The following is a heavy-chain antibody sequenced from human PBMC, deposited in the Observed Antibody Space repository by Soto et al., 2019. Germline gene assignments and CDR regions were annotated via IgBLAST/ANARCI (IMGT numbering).Heavy chain of an antibody. J-gene: IGHJ4*02. V-gene: IGHV4-59*08. D-gene: IGHD3-10*01. Sequence: ASETLSLTCTVSGGSISSYYWSWIRQPPGKGLEWIGYIYYSGSTNYNPSLKSRVTISVDTSKNQFSLKLSSVTAADTAVYYCASTYYYGSGSYYNAYYFDYWGQGTLVTVSS. CDR3: ASTYYYGSGSYYNAYYFDY. CDR1: GGSISSYY. CDR2: IYYSGST.